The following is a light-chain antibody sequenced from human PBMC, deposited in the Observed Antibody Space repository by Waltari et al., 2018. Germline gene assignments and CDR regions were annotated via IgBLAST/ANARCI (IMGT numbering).Light chain of an antibody. CDR3: QSYETTTVV. Sequence: NFMLTQPHAVSGSPAKAVTISCTRSSGNIASNYVQWFQQRPGIAPTTVIYEDNRRPSGVPDRFAASIDSYANSASLTIYGMEREDEADYYCQSYETTTVVFGGGTKLTVV. V-gene: IGLV6-57*04. CDR1: SGNIASNY. J-gene: IGLJ2*01. CDR2: EDN.